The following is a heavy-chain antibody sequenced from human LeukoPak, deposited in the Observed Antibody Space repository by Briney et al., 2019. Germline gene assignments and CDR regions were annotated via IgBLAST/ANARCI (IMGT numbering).Heavy chain of an antibody. D-gene: IGHD3-10*01. CDR2: ISYDGSNK. CDR1: GFTFSSYG. Sequence: PGGSLRLSCAASGFTFSSYGMHWVRQAPGKGLEWVAVISYDGSNKYYADSVKGRFTISRDNSKSTLYLQMNSLRAEDTAVYYCAKDLAGYFDYWGQGTLVTVSS. V-gene: IGHV3-30*18. CDR3: AKDLAGYFDY. J-gene: IGHJ4*02.